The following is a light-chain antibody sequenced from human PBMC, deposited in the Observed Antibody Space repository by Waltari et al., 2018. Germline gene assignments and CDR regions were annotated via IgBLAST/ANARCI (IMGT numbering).Light chain of an antibody. J-gene: IGKJ5*01. CDR2: GAS. CDR3: QQYNNWHPIT. V-gene: IGKV3-15*01. CDR1: QSVSSN. Sequence: ETVMTQSPATLSVSPGERATLSCRASQSVSSNLAWSPQQPGQASRLLIYGASTRAIVLPARCSGSGSGTDFTLTISSLQSEDFAVSYCQQYNNWHPITFGQGTRLEIK.